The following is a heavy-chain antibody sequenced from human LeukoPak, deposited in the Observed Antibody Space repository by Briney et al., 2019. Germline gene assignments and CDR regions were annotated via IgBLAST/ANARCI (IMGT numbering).Heavy chain of an antibody. CDR2: IDHTGIT. J-gene: IGHJ3*02. CDR3: ARELYSSSDAFDI. CDR1: DDSITIYY. Sequence: SETLSLTCTVSDDSITIYYWSWIRQPPGKGLEWIGYIDHTGITNYNPSLNSRVTISRDTSKNHFSLELSSATAADTAVYYCARELYSSSDAFDIWGQGTMVTVSS. V-gene: IGHV4-59*01. D-gene: IGHD6-6*01.